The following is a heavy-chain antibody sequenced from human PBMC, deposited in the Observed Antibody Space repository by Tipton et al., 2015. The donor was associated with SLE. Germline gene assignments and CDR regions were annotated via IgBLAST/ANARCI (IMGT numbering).Heavy chain of an antibody. D-gene: IGHD1-1*01. CDR1: GFTFSSHW. CDR2: TKEDGSEK. CDR3: ARDLWNPDI. J-gene: IGHJ3*02. V-gene: IGHV3-7*01. Sequence: SLRLSCVASGFTFSSHWMTWVRQAPGKGLEWVASTKEDGSEKKYVDSVKGRFTISRDNAQNSLYLQMDSLRAEDTAVYYCARDLWNPDIWGQGTMVTVSS.